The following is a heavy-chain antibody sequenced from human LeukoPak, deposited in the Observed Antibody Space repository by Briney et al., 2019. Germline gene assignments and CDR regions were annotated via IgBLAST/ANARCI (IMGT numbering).Heavy chain of an antibody. Sequence: GESLKISCKASGYSLINHWIGWVRQMPGKGLDWMGIIYPGNADATYSPSFQGQVTISADKSTTTVYLQWSSLKASDTAMYYCARQGSYDNSGYSFDYSGQGTLVTVSS. V-gene: IGHV5-51*01. CDR3: ARQGSYDNSGYSFDY. CDR2: IYPGNADA. CDR1: GYSLINHW. D-gene: IGHD3-22*01. J-gene: IGHJ4*02.